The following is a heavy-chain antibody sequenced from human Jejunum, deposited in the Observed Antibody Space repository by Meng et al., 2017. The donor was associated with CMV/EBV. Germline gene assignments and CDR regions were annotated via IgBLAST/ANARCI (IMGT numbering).Heavy chain of an antibody. D-gene: IGHD3-16*01. CDR3: ASRSRVTMIRGDYYALDV. V-gene: IGHV3-53*01. CDR2: IYSGGNR. J-gene: IGHJ6*02. CDR1: VDNNY. Sequence: VDNNYMSWVRQAPGKGLEWVSVIYSGGNRYYAESAKGRFTILRDAAKNTLELQMNSLRVEDTAVYYCASRSRVTMIRGDYYALDVWGQGNTVTVSS.